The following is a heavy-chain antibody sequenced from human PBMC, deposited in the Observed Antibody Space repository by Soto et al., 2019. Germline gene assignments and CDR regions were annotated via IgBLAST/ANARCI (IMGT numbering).Heavy chain of an antibody. CDR1: GFSRSSSGVG. CDR3: ARTPLTDYYDSSGYYYYYYGMDV. D-gene: IGHD3-22*01. V-gene: IGHV2-70*01. J-gene: IGHJ6*02. CDR2: IDWDDDK. Sequence: SGPKLVNTTQTLTLTCTFSGFSRSSSGVGVGWIRQPPGKALEWLALIDWDDDKYYSTSLKTRLTISKDTSKNQVVLTMTKMDPVDTATYYCARTPLTDYYDSSGYYYYYYGMDVWGQGTTVTVSS.